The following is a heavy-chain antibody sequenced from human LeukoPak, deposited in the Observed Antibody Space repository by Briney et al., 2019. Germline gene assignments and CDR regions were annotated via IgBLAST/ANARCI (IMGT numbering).Heavy chain of an antibody. CDR3: ARHVSTYYDFWSGYLNYYYYYMDV. V-gene: IGHV5-51*01. CDR2: IYPGDSDT. J-gene: IGHJ6*03. Sequence: PGGSLRLSCKGSGYSFTSYWIGWVRQMPGKGLEWMGIIYPGDSDTRYSPSFQGQVTISADKSISTAYLQWSSLKASDTAMYYCARHVSTYYDFWSGYLNYYYYYMDVWGKGTTVTVSS. CDR1: GYSFTSYW. D-gene: IGHD3-3*01.